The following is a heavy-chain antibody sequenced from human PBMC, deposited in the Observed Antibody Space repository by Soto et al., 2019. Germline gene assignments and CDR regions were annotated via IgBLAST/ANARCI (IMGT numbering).Heavy chain of an antibody. CDR2: INSDGSST. CDR3: ARDRNFWSGLDYYYYMDV. CDR1: GFTFSSYW. Sequence: GGSLRLSCAASGFTFSSYWMHWVRQAPGKGLVWVSRINSDGSSTSYADSVKGRFTISRDNAKNTLYLQMNSLRAEDTAVYYFARDRNFWSGLDYYYYMDVWGKGTTVTVSS. V-gene: IGHV3-74*01. D-gene: IGHD3-3*01. J-gene: IGHJ6*03.